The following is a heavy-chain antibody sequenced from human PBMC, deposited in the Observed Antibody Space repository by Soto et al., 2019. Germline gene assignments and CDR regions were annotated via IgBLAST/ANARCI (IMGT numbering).Heavy chain of an antibody. D-gene: IGHD3-22*01. CDR2: IYYSGST. Sequence: LSLTCTVSGGSISSGDYYWSWIRQPPGKGLEWIGYIYYSGSTYYNPSLKSRVTISVDTSKNQFSLKLSSVTAADTAVYYCARGDSSVYYFDYWGQGTLVTVSS. CDR3: ARGDSSVYYFDY. CDR1: GGSISSGDYY. J-gene: IGHJ4*02. V-gene: IGHV4-30-4*01.